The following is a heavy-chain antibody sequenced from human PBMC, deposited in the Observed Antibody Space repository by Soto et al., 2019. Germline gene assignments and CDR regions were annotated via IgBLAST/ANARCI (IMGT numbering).Heavy chain of an antibody. Sequence: GASVKVSCKASGGTFSSYAISWVRQAPGQGLEWMGGIIPIFGTANYAQKFQGRVTITADESTSTAYMELSSLRSEDTAVYYCAANYYDSSGYYYVCYYWGQGTLVTVSS. CDR1: GGTFSSYA. CDR3: AANYYDSSGYYYVCYY. D-gene: IGHD3-22*01. V-gene: IGHV1-69*13. CDR2: IIPIFGTA. J-gene: IGHJ4*02.